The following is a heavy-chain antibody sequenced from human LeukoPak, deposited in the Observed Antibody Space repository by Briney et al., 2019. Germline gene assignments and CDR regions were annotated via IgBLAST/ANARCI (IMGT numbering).Heavy chain of an antibody. CDR1: GGSISSGGYS. CDR2: IYHSGST. CDR3: ARMASGSYFDY. V-gene: IGHV4-30-2*01. D-gene: IGHD1-26*01. J-gene: IGHJ4*02. Sequence: SETLSLTCAVSGGSISSGGYSWSWIRQPPGKGLEWIGYIYHSGSTYYNPSLKSRVTISVDRSKNQFSLKLSSVTAADTAVYYCARMASGSYFDYWGQGTLVTVSS.